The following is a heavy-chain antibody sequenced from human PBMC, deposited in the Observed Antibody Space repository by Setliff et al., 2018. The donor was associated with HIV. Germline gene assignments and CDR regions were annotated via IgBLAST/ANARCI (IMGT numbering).Heavy chain of an antibody. Sequence: SETLSLTCTVSGGSINTYWSWIRQPPGKGLEWIGYIKYSGNTNYNPSLKSRATISVDTSKNQFSLKVTSVTAADTAVYYCARAIAAAGIDPFDYWGQGTLVTVSS. CDR1: GGSINTY. CDR3: ARAIAAAGIDPFDY. D-gene: IGHD6-13*01. CDR2: IKYSGNT. V-gene: IGHV4-59*08. J-gene: IGHJ4*02.